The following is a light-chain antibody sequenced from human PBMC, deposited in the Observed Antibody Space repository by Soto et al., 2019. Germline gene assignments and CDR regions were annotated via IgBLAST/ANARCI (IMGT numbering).Light chain of an antibody. V-gene: IGLV1-47*01. CDR1: SSNIGSNY. CDR2: TNN. CDR3: AAWDDSRSGHVV. Sequence: QSVLTQPPSASGTPGQRVTISCSGSSSNIGSNYVYWYQQLPGTAPKLLIYTNNQRPSGVPDRFSASKSGTSASLAISGLRSEDEADYYCAAWDDSRSGHVVFGGGTQLTVL. J-gene: IGLJ2*01.